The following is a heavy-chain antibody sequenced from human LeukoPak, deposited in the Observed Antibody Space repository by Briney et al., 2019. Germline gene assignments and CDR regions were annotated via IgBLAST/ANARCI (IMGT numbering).Heavy chain of an antibody. V-gene: IGHV4-59*12. CDR1: GGSISSYY. Sequence: SETLSLTCTVSGGSISSYYWSWIRQPPGKGLEWIGYIYYSGSTNYNPSLKSRVTISVDTSKNQFSLKLSSVTAADTAVYYCAGSYSYGGQYYFDYWGQGTLVTVSS. CDR2: IYYSGST. J-gene: IGHJ4*02. D-gene: IGHD5-18*01. CDR3: AGSYSYGGQYYFDY.